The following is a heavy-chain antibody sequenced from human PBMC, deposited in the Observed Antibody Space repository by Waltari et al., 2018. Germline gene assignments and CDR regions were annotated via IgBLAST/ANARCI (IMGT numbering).Heavy chain of an antibody. D-gene: IGHD3-16*01. J-gene: IGHJ6*02. CDR3: AREDPTTFRYGMDV. CDR2: ICYSGST. V-gene: IGHV4-59*01. Sequence: QVQLQESRPGLVKPSETLSLTCTVSGGSISSYYWSWLRQPPGKGLEWIGYICYSGSTNYNPSLKSRVTISVDTSKNQFSLKLSSVTAADTAMYYCAREDPTTFRYGMDVWGQGTTVTVSS. CDR1: GGSISSYY.